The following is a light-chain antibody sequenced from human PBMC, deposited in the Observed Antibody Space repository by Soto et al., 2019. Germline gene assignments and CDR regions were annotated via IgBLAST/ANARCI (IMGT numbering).Light chain of an antibody. J-gene: IGKJ1*01. Sequence: DIQMTQSPSTLSASVGDRVTITCRASQSISSWLAWYQQKPGKAPNPLIYDASSLETGVPSRFSGSGSGTEFSLTISSLQPDDFASYYCQHYKCYPWTFGRGTKVDIK. CDR1: QSISSW. V-gene: IGKV1-5*01. CDR3: QHYKCYPWT. CDR2: DAS.